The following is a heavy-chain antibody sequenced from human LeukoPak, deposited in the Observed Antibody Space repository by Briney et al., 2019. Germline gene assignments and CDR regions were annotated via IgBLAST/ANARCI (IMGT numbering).Heavy chain of an antibody. CDR3: ARHTSNQQLGWFDP. CDR1: GGSFSGYY. CDR2: IYYSGST. Sequence: SETLSLTCAVYGGSFSGYYWSWIRQPPGKGLEWIGYIYYSGSTNYNPSLKSRVTISVDTSKNQFSLKLSSVTAADTAVYYCARHTSNQQLGWFDPWGQGTLVTVS. V-gene: IGHV4-59*08. J-gene: IGHJ5*02. D-gene: IGHD6-13*01.